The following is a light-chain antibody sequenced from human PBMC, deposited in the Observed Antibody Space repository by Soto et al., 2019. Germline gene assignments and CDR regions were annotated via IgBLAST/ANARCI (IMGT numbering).Light chain of an antibody. Sequence: EIVLTQSPATLSLSPGERATLSCRASQSVSSYLAWYQQKPGQAPRLLIYDASSRATGIPARFSGSGSGTDFTPTSSSLEPEDFAVYYCQQRSNWYTFGQGTKLEIK. CDR2: DAS. CDR3: QQRSNWYT. V-gene: IGKV3-11*01. J-gene: IGKJ2*01. CDR1: QSVSSY.